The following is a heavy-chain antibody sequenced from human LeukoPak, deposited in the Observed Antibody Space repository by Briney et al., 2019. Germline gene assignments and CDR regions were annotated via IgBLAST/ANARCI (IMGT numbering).Heavy chain of an antibody. CDR2: ISYDGSNK. D-gene: IGHD6-19*01. Sequence: GGSLRLSCAASGFTFRSFAMHCVRQAPGKGLEWVAVISYDGSNKYYTDSVKGRFTISRDNSKNTLYPQMNSLRAEDTAVYYCARDQEQCLEYYFDYWGQGTLVTVSS. CDR1: GFTFRSFA. V-gene: IGHV3-30-3*01. CDR3: ARDQEQCLEYYFDY. J-gene: IGHJ4*02.